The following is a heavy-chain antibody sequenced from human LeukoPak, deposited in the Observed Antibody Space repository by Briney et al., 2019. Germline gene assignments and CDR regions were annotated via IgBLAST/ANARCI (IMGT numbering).Heavy chain of an antibody. CDR1: GDSISRYY. D-gene: IGHD2-21*02. Sequence: SETLSLTCTVSGDSISRYYWSWLRQPPGKGLEWIGYIYYSGSTNYNPSLKSRVTISVDTSKNQFSLKLSSVTAADTAVYYCARHPSTYCGGDCYSFWFDPWGQGTLVTVSS. V-gene: IGHV4-59*08. CDR3: ARHPSTYCGGDCYSFWFDP. CDR2: IYYSGST. J-gene: IGHJ5*02.